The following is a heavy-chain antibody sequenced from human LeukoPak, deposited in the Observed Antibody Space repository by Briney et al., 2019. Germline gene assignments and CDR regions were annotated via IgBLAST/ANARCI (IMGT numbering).Heavy chain of an antibody. CDR2: ISGTDGKT. CDR3: AKDSEPLVVAAGHFDY. J-gene: IGHJ4*02. Sequence: GGSLRLSCAASGFTFSTYAMTWVRQAPGKGLEWVSGISGTDGKTSYADSVKGRFTISGDNSKNTLYLQMNSLRAEDTAVYFCAKDSEPLVVAAGHFDYWGQGTLVTVSS. CDR1: GFTFSTYA. D-gene: IGHD2-15*01. V-gene: IGHV3-23*01.